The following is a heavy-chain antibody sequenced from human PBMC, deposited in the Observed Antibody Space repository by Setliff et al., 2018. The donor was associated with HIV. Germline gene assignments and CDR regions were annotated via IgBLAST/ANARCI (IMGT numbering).Heavy chain of an antibody. CDR2: ISSSSSTI. CDR3: ASDSSGYLLSNSDY. CDR1: GFTFSSYS. D-gene: IGHD3-22*01. Sequence: LRLSCAASGFTFSSYSMNWVRQAPGKGLEWVSYISSSSSTIYYADSVKGRFTISRDNAKNSLYLQMNSLRAEDTAVYYCASDSSGYLLSNSDYWGQGTLVTVSS. J-gene: IGHJ4*02. V-gene: IGHV3-48*01.